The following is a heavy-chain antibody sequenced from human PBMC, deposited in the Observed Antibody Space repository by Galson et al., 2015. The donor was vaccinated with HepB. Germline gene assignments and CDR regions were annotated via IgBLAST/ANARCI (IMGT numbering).Heavy chain of an antibody. CDR3: ARDGYCGGDCYHDY. CDR1: GFTFSSSW. D-gene: IGHD2-21*02. V-gene: IGHV3-74*01. Sequence: SLRLSCAASGFTFSSSWMHWARQDPGKGLVWVSGINSDGSNTKYADSVKGRFTISRDNAKNTLYLQMNSLRAEDTAVYYCARDGYCGGDCYHDYWGQGTLVTVSS. CDR2: INSDGSNT. J-gene: IGHJ4*02.